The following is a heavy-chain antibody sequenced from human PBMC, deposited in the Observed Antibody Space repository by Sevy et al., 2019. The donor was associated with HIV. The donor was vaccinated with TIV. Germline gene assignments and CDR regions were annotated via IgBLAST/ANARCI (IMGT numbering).Heavy chain of an antibody. CDR2: ISGSGGST. D-gene: IGHD6-6*01. CDR1: GFTFSSYA. J-gene: IGHJ4*02. Sequence: GGSLRLSCTASGFTFSSYAMSWVRQAPGKGLEWVSAISGSGGSTYYAHSVKGRFTISRDNSKNTLYLQMNSLRAEDTAVYYCAKQGYSSSSHFDYWGQGTLVTVSS. V-gene: IGHV3-23*01. CDR3: AKQGYSSSSHFDY.